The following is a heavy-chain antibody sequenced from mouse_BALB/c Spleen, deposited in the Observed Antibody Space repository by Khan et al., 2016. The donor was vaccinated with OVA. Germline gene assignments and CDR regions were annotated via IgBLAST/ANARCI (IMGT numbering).Heavy chain of an antibody. J-gene: IGHJ4*01. Sequence: QVQLKESGAELARPGASVKMSCKASGYTFTSHTMHWVKQRPGQGLEWIGYINPRSDYTQYNQKFNDKATLTADISSSTAYMQLSSLTSEDSAVYSRARRTAEYALDYWGQGTSVTVSS. CDR1: GYTFTSHT. CDR3: ARRTAEYALDY. D-gene: IGHD1-2*01. CDR2: INPRSDYT. V-gene: IGHV1-4*01.